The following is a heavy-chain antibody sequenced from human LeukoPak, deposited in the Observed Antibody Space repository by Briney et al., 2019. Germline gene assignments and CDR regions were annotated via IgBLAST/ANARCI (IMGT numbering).Heavy chain of an antibody. J-gene: IGHJ4*02. Sequence: SETLSLTCTVSGGSIRTYYWSWIRQPPGKGLEWIGYIYYSGSTNYNPSLKSRVTISVDKSKNQFSLKLSSVTAADTAVYYCARSTSSSWLDYWGQGTLVTVSS. CDR2: IYYSGST. CDR3: ARSTSSSWLDY. V-gene: IGHV4-59*12. D-gene: IGHD6-13*01. CDR1: GGSIRTYY.